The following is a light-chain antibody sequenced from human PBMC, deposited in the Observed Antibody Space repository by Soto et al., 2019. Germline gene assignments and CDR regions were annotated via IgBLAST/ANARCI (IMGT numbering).Light chain of an antibody. J-gene: IGKJ5*01. Sequence: EIVLTQSPGTLSLSPEERATLSCRASQSVSSSFLAWYQKKPGQAPRLLIYGASSRATGIPDRFSGSGSGTDFTLTISRLEPEDFAVYYCQQYGSSPPTCGQGTRLEIK. V-gene: IGKV3-20*01. CDR3: QQYGSSPPT. CDR1: QSVSSSF. CDR2: GAS.